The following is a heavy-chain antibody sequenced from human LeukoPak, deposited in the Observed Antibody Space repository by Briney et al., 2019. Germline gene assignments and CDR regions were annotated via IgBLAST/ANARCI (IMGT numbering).Heavy chain of an antibody. CDR2: IYYSGST. J-gene: IGHJ4*02. CDR3: ARHSLAYCSGGSCDGVDY. CDR1: GGSISSSSYY. V-gene: IGHV4-39*01. D-gene: IGHD2-15*01. Sequence: SETLSLTCTVSGGSISSSSYYWGWIRQPPGKGLEWIGSIYYSGSTYYNPSLKSRVTISVDTSKNQFSLKLSFVTAADTAVYYCARHSLAYCSGGSCDGVDYWGQGTLVTVSS.